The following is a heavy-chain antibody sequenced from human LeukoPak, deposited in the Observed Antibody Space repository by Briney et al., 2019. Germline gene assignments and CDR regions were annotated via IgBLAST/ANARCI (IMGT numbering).Heavy chain of an antibody. V-gene: IGHV3-23*01. J-gene: IGHJ4*02. CDR2: ISGSGAT. D-gene: IGHD7-27*01. Sequence: GGSLRLSCAASGFSFSNYWMHWVRQTPGKGLEWVSGISGSGATDYADSVKGRFTISRDNSKNTLYLQINSLRAEDTAVYYCAKDLNWGGRWGQGTLVTVSS. CDR3: AKDLNWGGR. CDR1: GFSFSNYW.